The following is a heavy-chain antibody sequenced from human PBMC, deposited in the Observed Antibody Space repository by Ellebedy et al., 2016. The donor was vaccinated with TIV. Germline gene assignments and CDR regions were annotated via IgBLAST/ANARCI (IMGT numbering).Heavy chain of an antibody. V-gene: IGHV3-23*01. D-gene: IGHD2-2*01. CDR1: GFPFSIHA. CDR3: AKRGDCSANSCLLRD. CDR2: SGGSDGST. J-gene: IGHJ1*01. Sequence: GESLKISCAASGFPFSIHAMGWVRQAPGKGLEWVSSSGGSDGSTFYADSVSGRFTISRDNAKNTLYLQMNSLRAEDTAVYYCAKRGDCSANSCLLRDWGQGTLVTVSS.